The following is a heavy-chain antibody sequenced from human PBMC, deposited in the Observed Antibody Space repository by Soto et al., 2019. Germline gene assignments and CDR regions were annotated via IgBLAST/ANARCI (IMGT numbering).Heavy chain of an antibody. Sequence: LRLSCAASGFTFSSYGMHWVRQAPGKGLEWVAIISYDGSNKYYADSVKGRFTISRDNSKNTLYLQMNSLRPEDTAVYYCAKDLLRDLEWLLNDAFDIWGQGTMVTVSS. D-gene: IGHD3-3*01. CDR1: GFTFSSYG. CDR3: AKDLLRDLEWLLNDAFDI. J-gene: IGHJ3*02. CDR2: ISYDGSNK. V-gene: IGHV3-30*18.